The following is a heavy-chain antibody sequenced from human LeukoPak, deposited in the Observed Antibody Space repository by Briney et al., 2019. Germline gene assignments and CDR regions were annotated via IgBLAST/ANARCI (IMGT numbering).Heavy chain of an antibody. D-gene: IGHD6-13*01. CDR1: GGSISSYY. V-gene: IGHV4-4*07. CDR2: IYTSGST. Sequence: SETLSLTCTVSGGSISSYYWSWIRQPAGKGLEWIGRIYTSGSTNYNPSLESRVTMSVDTSKNQFSLKLSSVTAADTAVYYCARDSAYSSSWSEKVNWFDPWGQGTLVTVSS. CDR3: ARDSAYSSSWSEKVNWFDP. J-gene: IGHJ5*02.